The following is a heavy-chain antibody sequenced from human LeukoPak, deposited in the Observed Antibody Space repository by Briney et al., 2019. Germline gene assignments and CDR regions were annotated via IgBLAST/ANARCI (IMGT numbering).Heavy chain of an antibody. CDR3: ARVQGGGFRTADY. V-gene: IGHV3-74*01. Sequence: GGSLRLSCAASGFTFSDYWMHWVRQAPGQGLVWVSRINGDASSTSYADSVKGRFTISRDNSKNTLFLQMNSLRGEDTAMYYCARVQGGGFRTADYWGQGTLVTVSS. CDR1: GFTFSDYW. D-gene: IGHD1-14*01. J-gene: IGHJ4*02. CDR2: INGDASST.